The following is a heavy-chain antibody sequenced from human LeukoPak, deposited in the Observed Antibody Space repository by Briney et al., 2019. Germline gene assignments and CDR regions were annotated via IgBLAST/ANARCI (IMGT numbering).Heavy chain of an antibody. CDR1: GFTFDEYA. V-gene: IGHV3-43D*03. CDR2: IHWNGGST. D-gene: IGHD3-10*01. J-gene: IGHJ6*03. CDR3: AKSGSRKDHYFHYMDV. Sequence: GGSLRLSCAASGFTFDEYALHWVRQPAGRGLEWVSLIHWNGGSTYYADCVRGRFTISRDSRKNSLYLQMNGLRAEDTALYYCAKSGSRKDHYFHYMDVWGKGTTVTVSS.